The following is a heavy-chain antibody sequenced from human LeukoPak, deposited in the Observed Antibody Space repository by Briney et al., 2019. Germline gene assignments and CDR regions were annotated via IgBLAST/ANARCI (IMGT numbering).Heavy chain of an antibody. D-gene: IGHD6-19*01. CDR3: ASRRVTSTWLVGDKYYYYMDV. V-gene: IGHV1-18*01. Sequence: ASVKVSCKASGYTFTSYGISWVRQAPGQGLEWMGWISAYNGNTNYAQKLQGRVTMTTDTSTSTAYMELRSLRSDDTAVYYCASRRVTSTWLVGDKYYYYMDVWGKGTTVTVSS. CDR2: ISAYNGNT. CDR1: GYTFTSYG. J-gene: IGHJ6*03.